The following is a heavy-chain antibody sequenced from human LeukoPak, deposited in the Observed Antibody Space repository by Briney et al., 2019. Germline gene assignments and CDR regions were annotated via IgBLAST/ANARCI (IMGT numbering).Heavy chain of an antibody. Sequence: SQTLSLTCAISGDSVSSNSAAWNWIRQSPSRGLEWLGRTYYKSKWYNDYAVSVKSRITINPDTSKNQFSLQLNSVTPEDTAVYYCAGETGTTWYYDYGMDVWGQGTTVTVSS. V-gene: IGHV6-1*01. CDR1: GDSVSSNSAA. CDR2: TYYKSKWYN. J-gene: IGHJ6*02. CDR3: AGETGTTWYYDYGMDV. D-gene: IGHD1-14*01.